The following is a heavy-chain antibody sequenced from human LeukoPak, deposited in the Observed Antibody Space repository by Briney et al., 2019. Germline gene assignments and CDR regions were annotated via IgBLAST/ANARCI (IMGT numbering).Heavy chain of an antibody. D-gene: IGHD5-18*01. J-gene: IGHJ4*02. V-gene: IGHV4-39*01. CDR1: GGSISSSSYY. Sequence: PSETLSLPCTVSGGSISSSSYYWGWIRQPPGKGLEWIGSIYYSGSTYYNPSLKSRVTISVDTSKNQFSLKMSADTAVDYGVNDVTRATYSLPFDYWGQGTLVTVSS. CDR3: TRATYSLPFDY. CDR2: IYYSGST.